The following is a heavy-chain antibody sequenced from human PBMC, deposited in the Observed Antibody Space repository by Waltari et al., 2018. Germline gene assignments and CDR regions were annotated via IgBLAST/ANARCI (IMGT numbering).Heavy chain of an antibody. V-gene: IGHV4-39*01. CDR2: IYYTGNT. CDR3: ASELPRIVVVPGDAYI. Sequence: QLQLQESGPGLVRPSETLSLTCTVSGDSISSSRYYGGWIRQSPGKDRGWIGSIYYTGNTFYNPSLERRVTMSVDTSKNQFSLKLSSVTATDTAMYYCASELPRIVVVPGDAYIWGQGTLVTVSS. J-gene: IGHJ4*02. D-gene: IGHD2-2*01. CDR1: GDSISSSRYY.